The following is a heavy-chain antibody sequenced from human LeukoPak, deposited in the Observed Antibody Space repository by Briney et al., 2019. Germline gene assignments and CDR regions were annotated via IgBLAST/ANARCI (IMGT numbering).Heavy chain of an antibody. J-gene: IGHJ4*02. CDR3: AREAYYYDSSGYYYVSGVWGWGPYLDY. Sequence: GGSLRLSCAASGFTFSSYAIHWVRQAPGKGLEWVAVISFDGTDAFYADSVKGRFTISRDNSKNTLYLQMNSLRADDTAVYYCAREAYYYDSSGYYYVSGVWGWGPYLDYWGQGTLVTVSS. CDR1: GFTFSSYA. D-gene: IGHD3-22*01. V-gene: IGHV3-30*04. CDR2: ISFDGTDA.